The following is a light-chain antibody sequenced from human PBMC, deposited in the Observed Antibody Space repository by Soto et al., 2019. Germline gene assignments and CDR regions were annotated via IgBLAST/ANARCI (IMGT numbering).Light chain of an antibody. CDR3: QQYGRP. Sequence: EIVLTQSPGTLSLSPGERATLSCRASQSVTSDYLAWYQQKPGQAPRLLIHGASSRATGIPDRFSGSGSGTDFTLTISRLEPEDFAVYYCQQYGRPCGQGTRWIS. CDR2: GAS. V-gene: IGKV3-20*01. J-gene: IGKJ1*01. CDR1: QSVTSDY.